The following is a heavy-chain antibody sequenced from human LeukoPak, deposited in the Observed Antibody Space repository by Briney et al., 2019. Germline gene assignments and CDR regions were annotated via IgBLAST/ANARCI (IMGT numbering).Heavy chain of an antibody. J-gene: IGHJ4*02. CDR3: ARTTYCDY. V-gene: IGHV3-7*01. D-gene: IGHD2/OR15-2a*01. CDR1: GFTFGSYW. CDR2: IKQEGSEK. Sequence: PGGSLRLSCAASGFTFGSYWMTWVRQAPGRGLEWVANIKQEGSEKYYVDSVEGRFTISRDNAKSSLYLQMNTLRAEDMAVYYCARTTYCDYWGQGTLVTVSS.